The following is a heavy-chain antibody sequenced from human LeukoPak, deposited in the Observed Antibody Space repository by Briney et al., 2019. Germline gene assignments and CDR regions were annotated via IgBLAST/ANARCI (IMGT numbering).Heavy chain of an antibody. CDR2: IGGSGGST. J-gene: IGHJ4*02. D-gene: IGHD2-8*02. CDR1: GFTFSSYA. Sequence: GGSLRLFCAASGFTFSSYAMSWARRATGKGLEWVSAIGGSGGSTYYADCVKGRFTISRDNSKNTLYLQMNSLRAEDTAVYYCAKVVVSRMDYFDYWGQGTLVTVSS. CDR3: AKVVVSRMDYFDY. V-gene: IGHV3-23*01.